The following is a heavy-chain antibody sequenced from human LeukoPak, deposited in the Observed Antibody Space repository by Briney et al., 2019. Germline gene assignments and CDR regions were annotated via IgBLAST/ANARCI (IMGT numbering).Heavy chain of an antibody. CDR2: ISSSGSTI. CDR1: GFTFSDYY. CDR3: ARDRDYYDSSGSIDY. Sequence: GGSLRLSCAASGFTFSDYYMSWIRQAPGKGLEWVSYISSSGSTIYYADSVKGRFTISRDNAKNSLYLQMNSLRAEDTAVYYCARDRDYYDSSGSIDYWGQGTLVTVPS. D-gene: IGHD3-22*01. J-gene: IGHJ4*02. V-gene: IGHV3-11*01.